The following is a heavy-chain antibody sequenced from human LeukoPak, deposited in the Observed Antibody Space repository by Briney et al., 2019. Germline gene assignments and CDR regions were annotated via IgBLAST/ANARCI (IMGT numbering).Heavy chain of an antibody. J-gene: IGHJ3*02. CDR1: GFTFSDYY. D-gene: IGHD3-3*01. CDR2: ISSSSSYT. Sequence: GGSLRLSCAASGFTFSDYYMSWIRQAPGKGLEWVSYISSSSSYTNYADSVKGRFTISRDNAKNSLYLQMNSLRAEDTAVYYCARGSPEWLLDAFDIWGQGTMVTVSS. CDR3: ARGSPEWLLDAFDI. V-gene: IGHV3-11*06.